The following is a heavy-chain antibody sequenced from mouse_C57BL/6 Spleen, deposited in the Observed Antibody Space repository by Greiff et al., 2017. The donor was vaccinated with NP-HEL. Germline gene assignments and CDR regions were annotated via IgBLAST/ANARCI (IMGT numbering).Heavy chain of an antibody. CDR1: GYTFTDYY. CDR2: INPYNGGT. J-gene: IGHJ3*01. CDR3: ARQDYSNYLFAY. V-gene: IGHV1-19*01. D-gene: IGHD2-5*01. Sequence: EVQLQQSGPVLVKPGASVKMSCKASGYTFTDYYMNWVKQSHGKSLEWIGVINPYNGGTSYNQKFKGKATLTVDKSSSTAYMELNSLTSEDSAVYYCARQDYSNYLFAYWGQGTLVTVSA.